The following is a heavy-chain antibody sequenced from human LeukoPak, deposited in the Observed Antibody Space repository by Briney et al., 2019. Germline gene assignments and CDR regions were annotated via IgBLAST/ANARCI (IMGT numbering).Heavy chain of an antibody. CDR2: IKQDGSEK. D-gene: IGHD3-3*01. V-gene: IGHV3-7*01. CDR1: GFIFSSYW. J-gene: IGHJ3*02. CDR3: ARSLWSGYYTDDAFDI. Sequence: GGSLRLSCAASGFIFSSYWMSWVRQAPGKGLEWVANIKQDGSEKYYVDSVKGQFTISRDNAKNSLYLQMNSLRAEDTAVYYCARSLWSGYYTDDAFDIWGQGTMVTVSS.